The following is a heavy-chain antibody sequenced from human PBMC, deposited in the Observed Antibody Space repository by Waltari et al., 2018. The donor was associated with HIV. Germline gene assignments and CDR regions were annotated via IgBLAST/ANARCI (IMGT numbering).Heavy chain of an antibody. D-gene: IGHD2-2*01. V-gene: IGHV1-2*06. CDR1: GYTFIGYF. CDR3: ARSYGNSKGDDDY. J-gene: IGHJ4*02. CDR2: INPNSGGT. Sequence: QVQLVQSGAEVKKPGASVKVSCKASGYTFIGYFMHWVRQAPGQGLEWMGRINPNSGGTNYAQKFQGRVTMTRDTSISTAYMELSRLRSDDTAVYYCARSYGNSKGDDDYWGQGTLVTVSS.